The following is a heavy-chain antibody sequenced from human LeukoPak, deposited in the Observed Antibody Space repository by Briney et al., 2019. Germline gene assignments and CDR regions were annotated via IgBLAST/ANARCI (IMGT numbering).Heavy chain of an antibody. CDR2: ISSSSSTI. CDR3: ARPVTNDSSGYYHPYNWFDP. J-gene: IGHJ5*02. V-gene: IGHV3-48*01. CDR1: GFTFSSYS. Sequence: GGSLRLSCAASGFTFSSYSMNWVRQAPGKGLEWVSYISSSSSTIYYADSVKGRFTISRDNAKNSLYLQMNSLRAEDTAVYYCARPVTNDSSGYYHPYNWFDPWGQGTLVTVSS. D-gene: IGHD3-22*01.